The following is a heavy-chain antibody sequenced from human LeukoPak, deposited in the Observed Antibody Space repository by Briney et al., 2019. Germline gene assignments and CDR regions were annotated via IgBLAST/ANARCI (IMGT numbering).Heavy chain of an antibody. D-gene: IGHD5-18*01. Sequence: GGSLRLSCAVSGFTFSVHGMNWVRQAPGKGLEWVAVISYDGSNKYYADSVKGRFTISRDNSKNTLYLQMNSLRAEGTAGYYCAKDLRIQLSNVSDYWGQGTLVTVSS. CDR1: GFTFSVHG. V-gene: IGHV3-30*18. CDR2: ISYDGSNK. CDR3: AKDLRIQLSNVSDY. J-gene: IGHJ4*02.